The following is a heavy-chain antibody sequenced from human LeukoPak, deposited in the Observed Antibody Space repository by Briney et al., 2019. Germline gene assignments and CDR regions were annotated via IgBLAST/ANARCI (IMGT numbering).Heavy chain of an antibody. D-gene: IGHD3-22*01. V-gene: IGHV3-30-3*01. CDR1: GFTFSSYP. Sequence: GGSLRLSCAASGFTFSSYPMHWVRQAPGKGLEWVAVISYDGSNKYYADSMKGRFTISRDNSKNTLYLQMNSLRAEDTAVYYCAAPSSGYAIDYWGQGTLVTVSS. CDR3: AAPSSGYAIDY. J-gene: IGHJ4*02. CDR2: ISYDGSNK.